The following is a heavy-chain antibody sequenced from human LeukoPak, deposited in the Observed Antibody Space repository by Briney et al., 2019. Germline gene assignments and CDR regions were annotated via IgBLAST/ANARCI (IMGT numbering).Heavy chain of an antibody. CDR3: AKDTAPADYFDY. CDR1: GFTFSSFA. D-gene: IGHD5-18*01. Sequence: GGSLRLSCAASGFTFSSFAMSWVRQAPGKGLEWVSAISGSGGSTYYADSVKGRFTISRDNAKNSLYLQMNSLRAEDTAVYYCAKDTAPADYFDYWGQGTLVTVSS. J-gene: IGHJ4*02. V-gene: IGHV3-23*01. CDR2: ISGSGGST.